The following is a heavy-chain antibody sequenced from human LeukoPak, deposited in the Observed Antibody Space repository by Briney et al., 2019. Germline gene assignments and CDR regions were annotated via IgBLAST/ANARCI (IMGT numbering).Heavy chain of an antibody. CDR1: GGTFSIYA. CDR3: ARGSDYYYYGMDV. J-gene: IGHJ6*02. CDR2: IIPIFGTA. V-gene: IGHV1-69*13. Sequence: SVNVSCKASGGTFSIYAISWVRQAPGQGLEWMGGIIPIFGTANYAQKFQGRVTITADESTSTAYMELSSLRSEDTAVYYCARGSDYYYYGMDVWGQGTTVTVSS.